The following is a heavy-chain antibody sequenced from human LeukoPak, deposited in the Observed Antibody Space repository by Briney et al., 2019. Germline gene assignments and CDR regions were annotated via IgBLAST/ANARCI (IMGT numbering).Heavy chain of an antibody. V-gene: IGHV3-33*01. CDR3: ARAVGPFDF. Sequence: GWSLRLSCAASGFTFSTYGMHWVRQAPGKGLEWVAVIWHDGSIKYYADSVKGRFTISRDNPKNTLYLQMNSLRAEDTAVYYCARAVGPFDFWGPGTIVIVSS. CDR1: GFTFSTYG. CDR2: IWHDGSIK. J-gene: IGHJ3*01.